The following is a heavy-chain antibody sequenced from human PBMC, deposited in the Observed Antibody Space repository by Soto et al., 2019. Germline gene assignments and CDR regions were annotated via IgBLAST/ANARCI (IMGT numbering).Heavy chain of an antibody. CDR2: IDYSGST. CDR3: ARLKVGSTTFDY. J-gene: IGHJ4*02. Sequence: QVQLQESGPGLVKPSETLSLTCTVSGGSISSYYWSWIRQPPGKGLEWIGYIDYSGSTNYNPSLKSRVTISVDTSKNQFSLKLSSVTAADTAVYYCARLKVGSTTFDYWCQGTLVTVSS. CDR1: GGSISSYY. D-gene: IGHD1-26*01. V-gene: IGHV4-59*08.